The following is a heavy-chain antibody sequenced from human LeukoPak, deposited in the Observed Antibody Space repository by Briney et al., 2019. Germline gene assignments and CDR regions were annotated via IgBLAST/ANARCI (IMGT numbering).Heavy chain of an antibody. CDR2: INPNSGGT. D-gene: IGHD6-6*01. J-gene: IGHJ3*02. CDR3: ARDKKSIAARVDAFDI. V-gene: IGHV1-2*02. Sequence: ASVKVSCKASGYTFIGYYMHWVRQAPGQGLEWMGWINPNSGGTNYAQKFQGRVTMTRDTSISTAYMELSRLRSDDTAVYYCARDKKSIAARVDAFDIWGQGTMVTVSS. CDR1: GYTFIGYY.